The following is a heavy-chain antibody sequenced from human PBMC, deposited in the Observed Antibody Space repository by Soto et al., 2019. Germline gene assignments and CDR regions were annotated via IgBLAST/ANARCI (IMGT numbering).Heavy chain of an antibody. V-gene: IGHV1-69*02. CDR1: GGTFSSYT. Sequence: QVQLVQSGAEVKKPGSSVKVSCKASGGTFSSYTISWVRQAPGQGLEWMGRIIPILGIANYAQKFQGRVTITADKSTSTAYMELSSLRSEDTAVYYCARGKDSGYDRDYYYYGMDVGGQGTTVTVSS. D-gene: IGHD5-12*01. CDR2: IIPILGIA. J-gene: IGHJ6*02. CDR3: ARGKDSGYDRDYYYYGMDV.